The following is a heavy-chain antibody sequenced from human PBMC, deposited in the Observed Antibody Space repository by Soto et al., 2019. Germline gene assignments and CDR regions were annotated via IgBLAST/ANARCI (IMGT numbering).Heavy chain of an antibody. Sequence: GGSLRLSCAASGFTFSSYAMSWVRQAPGKGLEWVSAISGSGGSKFYADSVKGRFPISRDNHKNTLYLQMNSLRAEDTAVYYCAKHGYGDYPEYFDYWGQGTLVTVSS. CDR1: GFTFSSYA. CDR2: ISGSGGSK. V-gene: IGHV3-23*01. CDR3: AKHGYGDYPEYFDY. D-gene: IGHD4-17*01. J-gene: IGHJ4*02.